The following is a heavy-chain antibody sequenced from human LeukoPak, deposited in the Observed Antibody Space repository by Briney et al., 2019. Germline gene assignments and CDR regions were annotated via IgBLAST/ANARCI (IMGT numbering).Heavy chain of an antibody. Sequence: ASVKVSCKASGYTFTSYDINWVRQATGQGLEWMGWMNPNSGNTGYAQKFQGRVTITRNTSISTAYMELSSLRSEDTAVYYCARAVRGHVAGRYYYYMDVWGKGTTVTVPS. J-gene: IGHJ6*03. CDR2: MNPNSGNT. D-gene: IGHD1-26*01. CDR3: ARAVRGHVAGRYYYYMDV. CDR1: GYTFTSYD. V-gene: IGHV1-8*03.